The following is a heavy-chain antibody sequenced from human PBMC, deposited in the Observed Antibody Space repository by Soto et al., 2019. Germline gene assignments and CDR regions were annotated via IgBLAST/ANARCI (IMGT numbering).Heavy chain of an antibody. CDR2: IYYSGST. CDR3: ARHGDYYDRSGYPGLAFDI. D-gene: IGHD3-22*01. Sequence: PSETLSLTCTVSGGSISSSSYYWGWIRQPPGKGLEWIGSIYYSGSTYYNPSLKSRVTISVDTSKNQFSLKLSSVTAADTAVYYCARHGDYYDRSGYPGLAFDIWGQGTMVT. CDR1: GGSISSSSYY. J-gene: IGHJ3*02. V-gene: IGHV4-39*01.